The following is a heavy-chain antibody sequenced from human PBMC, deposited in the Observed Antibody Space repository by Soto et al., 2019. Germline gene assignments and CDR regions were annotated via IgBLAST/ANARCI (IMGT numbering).Heavy chain of an antibody. J-gene: IGHJ4*02. Sequence: GESLKISCKGSGYSFSSYWIGWVRQMPGKGLEWMGIIYPRDSDTRYSPSFQGQVTISADKSISTAYLQWSSLRASDTAMYFCASSSSGSYYTQMDYWGQGALVTVSS. CDR3: ASSSSGSYYTQMDY. CDR2: IYPRDSDT. V-gene: IGHV5-51*01. CDR1: GYSFSSYW. D-gene: IGHD1-26*01.